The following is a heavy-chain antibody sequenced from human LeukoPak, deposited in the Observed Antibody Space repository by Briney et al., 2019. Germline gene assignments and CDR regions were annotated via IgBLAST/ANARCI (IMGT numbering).Heavy chain of an antibody. CDR1: GFTFSSYG. CDR2: IWYDGSNK. J-gene: IGHJ4*02. CDR3: ARIYLGSSGWYYFDY. Sequence: EGSLRLSCAASGFTFSSYGMHWVRQAPGKGLEWVAVIWYDGSNKYYADSVKGRFTVSRDNSKNTLYLQMNSLRAEDTAVYYCARIYLGSSGWYYFDYWGQGTLVTVSS. V-gene: IGHV3-33*01. D-gene: IGHD6-19*01.